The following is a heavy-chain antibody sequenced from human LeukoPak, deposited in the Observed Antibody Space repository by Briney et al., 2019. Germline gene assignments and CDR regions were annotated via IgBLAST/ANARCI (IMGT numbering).Heavy chain of an antibody. CDR3: VRDSTTVTTDY. D-gene: IGHD4-17*01. V-gene: IGHV3-53*01. J-gene: IGHJ4*02. CDR2: IYSGGST. CDR1: GFTVSSNY. Sequence: GGSLRLSCAASGFTVSSNYMSWVRQAPGKGLEWVSVIYSGGSTYYADSVKGRFTISRDTSKNTLYLQMNSLRAEDTAVYYCVRDSTTVTTDYWGQGTLVTVSS.